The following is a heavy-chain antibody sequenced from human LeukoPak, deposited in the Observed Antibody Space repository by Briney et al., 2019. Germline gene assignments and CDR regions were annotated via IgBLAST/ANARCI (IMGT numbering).Heavy chain of an antibody. CDR3: TTGIGNYYYY. CDR1: GLTFSSYA. CDR2: VKSDGSDT. J-gene: IGHJ4*02. V-gene: IGHV3-74*01. Sequence: GGSLRLSCAASGLTFSSYAMSWVRQAPGKGLVWVSRVKSDGSDTIYADSVKGRFTISRDNAKNTLYLQMDSLRAEDTAVYYCTTGIGNYYYYWGQGTLVTVAS. D-gene: IGHD3-10*01.